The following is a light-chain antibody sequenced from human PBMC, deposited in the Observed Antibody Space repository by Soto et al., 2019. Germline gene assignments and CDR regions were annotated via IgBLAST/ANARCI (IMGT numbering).Light chain of an antibody. V-gene: IGKV3-20*01. Sequence: VVLSQSACTLSLSPGERATLSCMASQSVSNNYLAWYQQKPGQAPRLLIHGASRRATGIPDRFSGSGSGTDFTLTISRLEPEDFAVYYCQQYGSSPLTFGGGTKVDIK. CDR2: GAS. J-gene: IGKJ4*01. CDR3: QQYGSSPLT. CDR1: QSVSNNY.